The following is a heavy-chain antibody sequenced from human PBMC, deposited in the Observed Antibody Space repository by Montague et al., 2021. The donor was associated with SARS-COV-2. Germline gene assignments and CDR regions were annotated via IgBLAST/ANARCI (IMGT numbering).Heavy chain of an antibody. V-gene: IGHV4-38-2*01. Sequence: SETLSLTCSVSGFSISSGFYWAWIRQSPGKGPEWIGTVYHSGYTHYNPSLKGRVTMSIDTSKNQFPLTVTSVTAADTAVYFCARRGYTGSDYFDYWGQGTLVTVSS. CDR3: ARRGYTGSDYFDY. CDR1: GFSISSGFY. D-gene: IGHD5-12*01. J-gene: IGHJ4*02. CDR2: VYHSGYT.